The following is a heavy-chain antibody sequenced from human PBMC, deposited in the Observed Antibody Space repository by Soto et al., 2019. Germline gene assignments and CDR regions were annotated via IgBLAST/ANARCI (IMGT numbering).Heavy chain of an antibody. CDR1: GFTFSSYS. D-gene: IGHD4-4*01. CDR3: AKGVGYSIQLKFDY. Sequence: PGGSLRLSCAASGFTFSSYSISWVRQAPGKGLEWVSAISGSGVSTYYADSVKGRFTISRDNSKNTLYLQMNSLRAEDKAVYYCAKGVGYSIQLKFDYWGQGTLVTVSS. V-gene: IGHV3-23*01. CDR2: ISGSGVST. J-gene: IGHJ4*02.